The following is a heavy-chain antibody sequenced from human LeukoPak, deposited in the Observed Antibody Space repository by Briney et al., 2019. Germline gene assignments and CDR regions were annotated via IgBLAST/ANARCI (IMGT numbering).Heavy chain of an antibody. CDR1: GYSISSGYY. Sequence: PSETLSLTCTVSGYSISSGYYWGWIRQPPGKGLEWIGSIYHSGSTYYNPSLKSRVTISVDTSKNQFSLKLSPVTAADTAVYYCASRGYSSSWHDLFDYWGQGTLVTVSS. CDR2: IYHSGST. CDR3: ASRGYSSSWHDLFDY. J-gene: IGHJ4*02. D-gene: IGHD6-13*01. V-gene: IGHV4-38-2*02.